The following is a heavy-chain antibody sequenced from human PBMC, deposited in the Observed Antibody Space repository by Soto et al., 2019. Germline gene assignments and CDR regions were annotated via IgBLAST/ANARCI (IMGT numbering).Heavy chain of an antibody. V-gene: IGHV3-23*04. CDR1: GFSVSAYT. J-gene: IGHJ3*02. D-gene: IGHD2-15*01. Sequence: VQLVESGGGVVQPGRSLRLSCAASGFSVSAYTVHWVRQAPGKGLEWVSTIRDGGESTYYADSVKGRFTISRDNSKNTLYLQMDSLGVEDTAVYYCAPHVHCSGGSCHYDAFDIRGQGTMVTVSS. CDR3: APHVHCSGGSCHYDAFDI. CDR2: IRDGGEST.